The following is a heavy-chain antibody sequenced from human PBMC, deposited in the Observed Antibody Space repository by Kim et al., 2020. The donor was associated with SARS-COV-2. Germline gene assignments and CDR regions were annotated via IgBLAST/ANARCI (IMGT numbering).Heavy chain of an antibody. Sequence: SETLSLTCAVYGGSFSGYYWSWIRQPPGKGLEWIGEINHSGSTNYNPSLKSRVTISVDTSKNQFSLKLSSVTAADTAVYYCARGKADSSGYYSNGAPLNAFDIWGQGTMVTVSS. V-gene: IGHV4-34*01. D-gene: IGHD3-22*01. CDR2: INHSGST. CDR3: ARGKADSSGYYSNGAPLNAFDI. CDR1: GGSFSGYY. J-gene: IGHJ3*02.